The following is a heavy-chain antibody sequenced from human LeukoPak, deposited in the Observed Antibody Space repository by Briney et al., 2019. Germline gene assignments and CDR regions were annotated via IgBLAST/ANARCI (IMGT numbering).Heavy chain of an antibody. Sequence: SETLSLTCTVSGVSISSYYWSWIRQPPGKGLEWIGYIYYSGSTNYNPSLKSRVTISVDTSKNQFSLKLSSVTAADTAVYYCARDRSPEGYYDSSHWDYYHGMDVWGQGTTVTVSS. D-gene: IGHD3-22*01. CDR1: GVSISSYY. J-gene: IGHJ6*02. CDR2: IYYSGST. V-gene: IGHV4-59*01. CDR3: ARDRSPEGYYDSSHWDYYHGMDV.